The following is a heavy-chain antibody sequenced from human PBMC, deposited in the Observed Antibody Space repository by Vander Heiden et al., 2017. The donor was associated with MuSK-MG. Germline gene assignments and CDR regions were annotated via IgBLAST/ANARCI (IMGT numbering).Heavy chain of an antibody. CDR2: IYYSGST. J-gene: IGHJ3*02. Sequence: QVQLQESGPGLEKPSETLSLTCTVSGGSISSDSWSWIRQPPGKGLEWIGYIYYSGSTSYNPSLKSRVTISVDTSKNQFSLKLSSVTAADTAVYYCARRNAFDIWGQGTMVTVSS. V-gene: IGHV4-59*01. CDR1: GGSISSDS. CDR3: ARRNAFDI.